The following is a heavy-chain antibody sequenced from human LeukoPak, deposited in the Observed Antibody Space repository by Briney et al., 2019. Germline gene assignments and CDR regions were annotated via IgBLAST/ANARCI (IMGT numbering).Heavy chain of an antibody. D-gene: IGHD1/OR15-1a*01. V-gene: IGHV1-69*13. CDR2: TIPTSGTT. J-gene: IGHJ4*02. CDR1: GDTFSSYA. Sequence: GASVKVSCKASGDTFSSYAFSWVRQAPGQGLEWMGATIPTSGTTHYAQNFQGRVTITSDESTRTVYLEVTSLRSEDTALYYCARSNNVFFAGDHWGQGTLVTVSS. CDR3: ARSNNVFFAGDH.